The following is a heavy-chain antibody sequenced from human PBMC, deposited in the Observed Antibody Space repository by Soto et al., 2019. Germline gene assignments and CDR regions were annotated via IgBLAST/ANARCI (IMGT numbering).Heavy chain of an antibody. D-gene: IGHD3-22*01. Sequence: PSETLSLTSTVSGGSISPYYLSWIRQTPGKGLEWIAYIYYSGSTNYNPSLKSRVTISVDTSKNQCSLKLSSVTAADTAVYYCARASYYSDSFGYFLDSWGQGTLVTVSS. CDR1: GGSISPYY. CDR2: IYYSGST. CDR3: ARASYYSDSFGYFLDS. V-gene: IGHV4-59*01. J-gene: IGHJ4*02.